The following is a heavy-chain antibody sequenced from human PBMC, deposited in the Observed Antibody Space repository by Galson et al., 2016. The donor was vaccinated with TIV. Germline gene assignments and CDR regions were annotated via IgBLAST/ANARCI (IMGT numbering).Heavy chain of an antibody. CDR3: VTSMLGYDSRPQYGMEV. CDR2: VHYGGDT. D-gene: IGHD5-12*01. V-gene: IGHV4-30-2*01. J-gene: IGHJ6*02. CDR1: GRAIRIGGYA. Sequence: TLSLTCTVSGRAIRIGGYAWSWVRQPPGEAPEWIGYVHYGGDTSYNPSLNSRVRISVDTSKNQFSLELRSMSAADTAVYYCVTSMLGYDSRPQYGMEVWGQGSPVIVSS.